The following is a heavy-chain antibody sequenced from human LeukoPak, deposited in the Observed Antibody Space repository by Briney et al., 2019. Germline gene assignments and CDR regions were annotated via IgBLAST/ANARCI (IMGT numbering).Heavy chain of an antibody. Sequence: GGSLRLSCAASGFTFSSYAMSWVRQAPGKGLEWVSAISGSGGSTYYADSVKGRFTISRDNSKNTLYLQMNSLRAEDTAVYYCARDVYSSSSLHILNAFDIWGQGTMVTVSS. V-gene: IGHV3-23*01. J-gene: IGHJ3*02. CDR1: GFTFSSYA. D-gene: IGHD6-6*01. CDR3: ARDVYSSSSLHILNAFDI. CDR2: ISGSGGST.